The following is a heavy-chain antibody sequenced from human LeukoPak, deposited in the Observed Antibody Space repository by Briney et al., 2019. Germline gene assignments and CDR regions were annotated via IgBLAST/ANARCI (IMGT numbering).Heavy chain of an antibody. CDR3: ARSQNYYGSGDY. CDR1: GYTFTSYD. V-gene: IGHV1-8*01. CDR2: MNPNSGNT. J-gene: IGHJ4*02. D-gene: IGHD3-10*01. Sequence: ASVKVSCKASGYTFTSYDINWVRQATGQGLEWMGWMNPNSGNTGYAQKFQGRVTMTRNTSISTAYMELSSLRSEDTAVYYCARSQNYYGSGDYWSPGTLVTVSS.